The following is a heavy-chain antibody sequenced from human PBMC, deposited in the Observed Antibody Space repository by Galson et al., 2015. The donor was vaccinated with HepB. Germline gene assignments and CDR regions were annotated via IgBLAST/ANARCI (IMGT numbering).Heavy chain of an antibody. CDR2: ISKSGPI. V-gene: IGHV3-48*01. J-gene: IGHJ4*02. Sequence: SLRLSCAASGFTFSSYSMNWVRQAPGKGLEWVAYISKSGPIYYADSVRGRFTISRDNAKNSLYLQMNSLRAEDTAVYYCARDPHSLDYWGQGTLVTVSS. D-gene: IGHD4-11*01. CDR3: ARDPHSLDY. CDR1: GFTFSSYS.